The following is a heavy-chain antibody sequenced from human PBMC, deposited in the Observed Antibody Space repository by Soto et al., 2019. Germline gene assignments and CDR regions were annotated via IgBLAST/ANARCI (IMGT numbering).Heavy chain of an antibody. V-gene: IGHV4-4*07. J-gene: IGHJ4*02. Sequence: PSETLSLTCTVSGVSISSYYWSWIRQPAGKGLEWIGRVYTSGRTNYTPSLKSRVTMSLDTSKNEFSLKLSSVTAADTAVYYCARVRMAVAAFYLVSWGQGTLVTV. CDR3: ARVRMAVAAFYLVS. D-gene: IGHD6-19*01. CDR1: GVSISSYY. CDR2: VYTSGRT.